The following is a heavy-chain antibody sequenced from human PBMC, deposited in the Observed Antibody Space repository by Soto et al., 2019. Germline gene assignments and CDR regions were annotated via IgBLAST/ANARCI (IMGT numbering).Heavy chain of an antibody. CDR1: GFTFSDYA. CDR2: VSHDGRNT. D-gene: IGHD6-19*01. Sequence: VQLVESGGGVVQPGRSLRLSCAASGFTFSDYAMHWVRQAPGKGLEWVAVVSHDGRNTHYADSVKGRFTISRASSKNTVSRELTSLRAEDTAVYYGAKGGRQWLVTSDFNYWGQGALVTVSS. CDR3: AKGGRQWLVTSDFNY. J-gene: IGHJ4*02. V-gene: IGHV3-30*18.